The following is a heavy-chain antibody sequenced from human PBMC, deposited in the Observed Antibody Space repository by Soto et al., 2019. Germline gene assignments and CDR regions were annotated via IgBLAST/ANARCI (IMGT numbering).Heavy chain of an antibody. Sequence: EVQLLDSGGGLVQPGGSLRLSCAACGFTFSSFAMSWVRQAPGKGLEWVSAISASGDDTYYADSVKGRFTISRDNSKNTLYLQMSSLRAEDTAVYYCAKVDGFLWFELDSWGQGTLVTVSS. D-gene: IGHD3-10*01. CDR2: ISASGDDT. CDR3: AKVDGFLWFELDS. CDR1: GFTFSSFA. J-gene: IGHJ4*02. V-gene: IGHV3-23*01.